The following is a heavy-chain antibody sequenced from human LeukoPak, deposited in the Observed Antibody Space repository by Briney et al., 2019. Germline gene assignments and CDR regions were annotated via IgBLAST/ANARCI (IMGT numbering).Heavy chain of an antibody. J-gene: IGHJ4*01. V-gene: IGHV3-7*01. CDR1: GFTFTDYW. D-gene: IGHD6-13*01. CDR3: ARDGTAAGLSFDL. CDR2: IRQDGGEK. Sequence: GGSLRLSCAVSGFTFTDYWMNWVRQAPGKGLEWVASIRQDGGEKYYVDSVKGRFTISRDNTKNSLYLQMSALRAEDTAVYYCARDGTAAGLSFDLWGQGTLVTVSS.